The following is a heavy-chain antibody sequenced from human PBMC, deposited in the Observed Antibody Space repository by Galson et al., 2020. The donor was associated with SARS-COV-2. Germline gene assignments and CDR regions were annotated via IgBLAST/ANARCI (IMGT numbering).Heavy chain of an antibody. CDR1: GDTVSSNSAT. D-gene: IGHD1-26*01. V-gene: IGHV6-1*01. Sequence: SQTLSLTCVISGDTVSSNSATWNWLRQSPSRGLEWLGRPYYRSRWYADYAESVKSRISIKPDTSKNQVSLQLNSLTPEDTAVYYCSRYFYRSGAPYGMDVWGQGTTVTVSS. CDR3: SRYFYRSGAPYGMDV. CDR2: PYYRSRWYA. J-gene: IGHJ6*02.